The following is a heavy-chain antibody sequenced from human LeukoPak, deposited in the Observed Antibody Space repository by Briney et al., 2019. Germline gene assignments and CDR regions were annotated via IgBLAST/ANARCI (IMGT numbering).Heavy chain of an antibody. J-gene: IGHJ4*02. Sequence: GGPLRLSCGASVFTFSNAWMSCLRQAPGKGLEWVGRIKSKTDGGTTDYAAAVKGRFTSSSDDSKNTLYLQMNSLKTEDTAVYYCTTDTGFLEWLLSLDYWGQGTLVTVSS. V-gene: IGHV3-15*01. CDR3: TTDTGFLEWLLSLDY. D-gene: IGHD3-3*01. CDR2: IKSKTDGGTT. CDR1: VFTFSNAW.